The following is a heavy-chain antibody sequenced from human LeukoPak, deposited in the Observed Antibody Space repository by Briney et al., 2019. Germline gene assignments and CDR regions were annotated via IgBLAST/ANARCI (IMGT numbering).Heavy chain of an antibody. CDR1: GGSISSYY. V-gene: IGHV4-4*09. CDR2: IYTSGST. J-gene: IGHJ5*02. CDR3: ARVESTGYSSSWYGNWFDP. D-gene: IGHD6-13*01. Sequence: SETLSLTCTVSGGSISSYYWSWIRQPPGKGLEWIGYIYTSGSTNYNPSLKSRVTISVDTSKNQFSLKLSSVTAADTAVYYCARVESTGYSSSWYGNWFDPWGLGTLVTVSS.